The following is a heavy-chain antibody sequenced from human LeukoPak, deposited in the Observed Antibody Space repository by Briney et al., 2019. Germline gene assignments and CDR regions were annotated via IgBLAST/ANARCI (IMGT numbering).Heavy chain of an antibody. V-gene: IGHV5-51*01. CDR3: ARLYYDFWSGYFAVNNWFDP. D-gene: IGHD3-3*01. CDR2: IYPGDSDT. Sequence: GESLKISCKGSGYSFTSYWIGWVRQMPGEGLEWMGIIYPGDSDTRYSPSFQGQVTISADKSISTAYLQWSSLKASDTAMYYCARLYYDFWSGYFAVNNWFDPWGQGTLVTVSS. J-gene: IGHJ5*02. CDR1: GYSFTSYW.